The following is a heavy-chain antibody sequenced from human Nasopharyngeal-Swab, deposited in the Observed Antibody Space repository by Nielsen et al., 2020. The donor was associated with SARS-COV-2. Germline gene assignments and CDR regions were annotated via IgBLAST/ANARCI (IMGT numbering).Heavy chain of an antibody. Sequence: ASVKVSCKASGYTFTSYDINWVRQATGQGLEWMGWMNPNSGNTGYAQKFQGRVTMTRNTSISTAYMELSSLRSEDTAVYYCARVERGRIVVVITSFYYYYMDVWGKGTTVTVSS. V-gene: IGHV1-8*01. J-gene: IGHJ6*03. CDR1: GYTFTSYD. CDR3: ARVERGRIVVVITSFYYYYMDV. CDR2: MNPNSGNT. D-gene: IGHD3-22*01.